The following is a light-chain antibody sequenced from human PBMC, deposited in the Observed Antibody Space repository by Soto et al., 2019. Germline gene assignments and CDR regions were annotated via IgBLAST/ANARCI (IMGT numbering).Light chain of an antibody. CDR1: QSVSSSY. Sequence: EILLTQSPCTLSLSAGDRATLSCKASQSVSSSYLAWYQQKPGQAPRLIIYGASIRATGIPERFSGSGSGTDFTLTITTLAPEDFEVYYCQQYGSSPRTFGLGTKVDIK. CDR3: QQYGSSPRT. J-gene: IGKJ1*01. V-gene: IGKV3-20*01. CDR2: GAS.